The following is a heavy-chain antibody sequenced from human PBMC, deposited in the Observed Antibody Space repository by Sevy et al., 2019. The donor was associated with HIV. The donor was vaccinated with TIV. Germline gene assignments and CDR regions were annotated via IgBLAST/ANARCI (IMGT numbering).Heavy chain of an antibody. J-gene: IGHJ6*02. CDR3: VRAFEYSSSPGYYYYGMDV. Sequence: GGSLRLSCAASAFTFSSYAMHWVRQAPGKGLEWVAVISYDGSNKYYAYSVQGRFTISRDNSKNTLYLQMNSLRAEDTAVYYCVRAFEYSSSPGYYYYGMDVCGQGTTVTVSS. V-gene: IGHV3-30-3*01. D-gene: IGHD6-6*01. CDR1: AFTFSSYA. CDR2: ISYDGSNK.